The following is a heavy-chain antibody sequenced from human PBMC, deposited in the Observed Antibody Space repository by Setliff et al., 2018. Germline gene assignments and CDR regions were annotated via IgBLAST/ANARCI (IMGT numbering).Heavy chain of an antibody. CDR3: ARGDSRFDY. CDR1: GGSFSTYY. V-gene: IGHV4-34*01. J-gene: IGHJ4*02. Sequence: PSETLSLTCAVYGGSFSTYYWIWIRQPPGKGLEWIGEINHSGSTNYNPSLKSRVTISVGTSKNQFSLKLSSVTAADTAVYYCARGDSRFDYWGQGTLVTVSS. CDR2: INHSGST. D-gene: IGHD5-18*01.